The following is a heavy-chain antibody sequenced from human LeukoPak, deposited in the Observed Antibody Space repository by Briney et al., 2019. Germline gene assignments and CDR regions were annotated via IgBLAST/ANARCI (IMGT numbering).Heavy chain of an antibody. CDR2: ISGSGGST. CDR3: AKDYSTNY. D-gene: IGHD6-13*01. J-gene: IGHJ4*02. CDR1: GLTISSYS. V-gene: IGHV3-23*01. Sequence: GGSLRLSCAASGLTISSYSMNWVRQAPGKGLEWVSAISGSGGSTYYADSVKGRFTISRDNSKNTLYLQMNTLRAEDTAVYFCAKDYSTNYWGQGTLVTVSS.